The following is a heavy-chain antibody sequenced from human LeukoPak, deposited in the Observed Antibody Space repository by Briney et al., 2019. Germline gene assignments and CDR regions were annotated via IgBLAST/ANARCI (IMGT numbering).Heavy chain of an antibody. CDR1: GFTSSSEG. Sequence: GGSLRLSCAASGFTSSSEGMHWVRQAPGKGLEWVAVISFDGRIQYYADSVKGRFTISRDNSKNTLYLHMNGLTPEDTAVYYCAKKYASGSNYYFDYWGQGTLVTVSS. CDR2: ISFDGRIQ. D-gene: IGHD3-10*01. J-gene: IGHJ4*02. CDR3: AKKYASGSNYYFDY. V-gene: IGHV3-30*18.